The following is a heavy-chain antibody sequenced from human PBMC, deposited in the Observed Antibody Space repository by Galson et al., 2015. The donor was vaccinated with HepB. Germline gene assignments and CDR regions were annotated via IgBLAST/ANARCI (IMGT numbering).Heavy chain of an antibody. CDR1: GFTFSSYW. Sequence: SLRLSCAASGFTFSSYWMSWVRQAPGKGLEWVAFISHDGSTKYYVDSVKGRFTISRDNSKDTLYLQMNSLGAEDTAVYYCAKSLLGSGWYKVLHYWGQGTLVTVSS. J-gene: IGHJ4*02. CDR2: ISHDGSTK. D-gene: IGHD6-19*01. V-gene: IGHV3-30*18. CDR3: AKSLLGSGWYKVLHY.